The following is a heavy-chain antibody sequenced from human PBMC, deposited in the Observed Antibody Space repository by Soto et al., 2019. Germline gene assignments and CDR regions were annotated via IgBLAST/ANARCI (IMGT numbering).Heavy chain of an antibody. CDR3: ARAVGCYFDWFGDY. Sequence: EVQLVESGGGLVQPGGSLRLSCAASGFTFSSYSMNWVRQAPGKGLEWVSYISSSSSTIYYADSVKGRFTISRDNAKNSLYLQMNSLRAEDTAVYYCARAVGCYFDWFGDYWGQGTLVTVSS. D-gene: IGHD3-9*01. J-gene: IGHJ4*02. CDR2: ISSSSSTI. V-gene: IGHV3-48*01. CDR1: GFTFSSYS.